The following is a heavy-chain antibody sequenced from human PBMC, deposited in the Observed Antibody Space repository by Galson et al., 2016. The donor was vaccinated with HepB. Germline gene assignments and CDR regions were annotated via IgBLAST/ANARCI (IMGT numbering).Heavy chain of an antibody. Sequence: QSGAEVKKPGESLKTSCQGSGDSFSSYWIGWVRQMPGKGLEWIGIISPGDPDTRYSPSFQGQVTISVDKAINTAYMQWSSLKASDSGIYYCARRPPVTGRSGHYSDYWGQGTLVTVSS. J-gene: IGHJ4*02. D-gene: IGHD4-11*01. V-gene: IGHV5-51*01. CDR1: GDSFSSYW. CDR3: ARRPPVTGRSGHYSDY. CDR2: ISPGDPDT.